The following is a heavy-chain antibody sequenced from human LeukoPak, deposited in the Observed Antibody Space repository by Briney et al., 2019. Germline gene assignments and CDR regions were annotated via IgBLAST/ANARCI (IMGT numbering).Heavy chain of an antibody. V-gene: IGHV1-18*01. CDR3: ARGTVSGADYYYMDV. D-gene: IGHD1-26*01. Sequence: ASVKVSCKASAYTFTSYGISWVRQAPGQGLEWMGWISGSNGNTKSAQSLQGRVTMTTDTSTSTAYMELRSLRSDDTAVYHCARGTVSGADYYYMDVWGTGTTVTVSS. CDR2: ISGSNGNT. J-gene: IGHJ6*03. CDR1: AYTFTSYG.